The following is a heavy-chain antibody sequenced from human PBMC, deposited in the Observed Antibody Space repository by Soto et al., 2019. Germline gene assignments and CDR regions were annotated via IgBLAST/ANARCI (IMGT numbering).Heavy chain of an antibody. Sequence: EVQLLESGGGLVRPGGSLRLSCAASGFTFSNYAMNWVRQAPGKGLEWVSVISGSGGSAYYADSVQGRFTISRDNSKNTLYLQMNSLRAEDTAIYYCVRECSGWYSRGSFDFWGRGTTVTVSS. CDR1: GFTFSNYA. V-gene: IGHV3-23*01. D-gene: IGHD6-19*01. CDR3: VRECSGWYSRGSFDF. CDR2: ISGSGGSA. J-gene: IGHJ3*01.